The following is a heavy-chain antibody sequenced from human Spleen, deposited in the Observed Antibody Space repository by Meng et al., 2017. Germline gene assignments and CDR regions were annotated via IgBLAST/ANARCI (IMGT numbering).Heavy chain of an antibody. V-gene: IGHV4-4*07. CDR1: GVFISSFS. D-gene: IGHD6-19*01. Sequence: SETLSLTCTVSGVFISSFSWSWIRQSAGKGLEWIGRMYSGGRTAHNPSLKSRLTMALDTSKNQLSLHLTSVTAADTAVYYCAVWQWPYDYWGQGTLVTVSS. CDR2: MYSGGRT. J-gene: IGHJ4*02. CDR3: AVWQWPYDY.